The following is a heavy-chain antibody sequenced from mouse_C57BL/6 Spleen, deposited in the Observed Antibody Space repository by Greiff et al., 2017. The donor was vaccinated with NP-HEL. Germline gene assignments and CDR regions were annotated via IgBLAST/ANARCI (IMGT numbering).Heavy chain of an antibody. D-gene: IGHD1-2*01. J-gene: IGHJ2*01. CDR3: ARSAGPSSDY. CDR1: GYTFTSYW. Sequence: VQLVESGAELVKPGASVKLSCKASGYTFTSYWMHWVKQRPGQGLEWIGMIHPNSGSTNYNEKFKSKATLTVDKSSSTAYMQLSSLTSEDSAVYYCARSAGPSSDYWGQGTTLTVSS. CDR2: IHPNSGST. V-gene: IGHV1-64*01.